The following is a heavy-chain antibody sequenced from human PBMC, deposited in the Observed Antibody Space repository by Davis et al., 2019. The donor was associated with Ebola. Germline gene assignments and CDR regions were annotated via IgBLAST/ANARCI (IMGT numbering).Heavy chain of an antibody. CDR1: GGSISSYY. CDR2: IYYSGST. V-gene: IGHV4-59*01. J-gene: IGHJ6*02. Sequence: PSETLSLTCTVSGGSISSYYWSWIRQPPGKGLEWIGYIYYSGSTNYNPSLKSRVTISVDTSKNQFSLKLSSVTAADTAVYYCARGLMVQGDYYYYGMDVWGQGTTVTVSS. CDR3: ARGLMVQGDYYYYGMDV. D-gene: IGHD3-10*01.